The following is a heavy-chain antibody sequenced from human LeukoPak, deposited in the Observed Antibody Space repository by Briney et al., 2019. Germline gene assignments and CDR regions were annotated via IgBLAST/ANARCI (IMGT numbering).Heavy chain of an antibody. CDR1: GYSISRGYY. J-gene: IGHJ3*02. D-gene: IGHD3-22*01. CDR3: ARRGYLNDAFDI. CDR2: IYHSGST. Sequence: SETLSLTCTVSGYSISRGYYWGWIRQPPGKGLEWIGSIYHSGSTYYNPSLKSRVTISVDTSKNQFSLKLSSVTAADTAVYYCARRGYLNDAFDIWGQGTMVTVSS. V-gene: IGHV4-38-2*02.